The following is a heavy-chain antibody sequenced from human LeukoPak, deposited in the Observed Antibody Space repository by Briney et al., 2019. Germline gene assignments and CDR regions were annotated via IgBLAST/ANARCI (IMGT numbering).Heavy chain of an antibody. CDR1: GGSITSSSYY. V-gene: IGHV4-39*07. Sequence: SETLSLTCTVSGGSITSSSYYWGWIRQPPGKGLEWIGSIYYSGSTYYNPSLKSRVTISVDTSKNQFSLKLSSVTAADTAVYYCAREDTAMVLFDYWGQGTLVTVSS. D-gene: IGHD5-18*01. CDR3: AREDTAMVLFDY. J-gene: IGHJ4*02. CDR2: IYYSGST.